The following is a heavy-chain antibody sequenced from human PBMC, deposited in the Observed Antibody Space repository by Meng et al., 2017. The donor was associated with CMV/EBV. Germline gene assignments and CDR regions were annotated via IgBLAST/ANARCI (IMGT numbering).Heavy chain of an antibody. V-gene: IGHV1-18*03. CDR2: ISAYNGDT. CDR1: GYSFTSYG. CDR3: ARAPPGILGANLDC. J-gene: IGHJ4*02. Sequence: ASVKVSCKASGYSFTSYGISWVRQAPGQGLEWMGWISAYNGDTNYAQKPQGRVTMTTDTSTTTAYMELRSLRSDDMALYYCARAPPGILGANLDCWGQGTLVTVSS. D-gene: IGHD1-26*01.